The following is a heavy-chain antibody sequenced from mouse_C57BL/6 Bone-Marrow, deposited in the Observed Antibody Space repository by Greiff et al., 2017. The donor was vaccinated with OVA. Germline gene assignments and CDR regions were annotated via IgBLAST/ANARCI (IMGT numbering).Heavy chain of an antibody. D-gene: IGHD1-1*01. CDR3: ASYYYGSSYWDFDV. Sequence: EVQLQQSGPELVKPGASVKISCKASGYSFTDYNRTGVRQSNGKSLGWIGEFIPKQGTTSDNQKIKSKATLTVDQSSSTAYMQLNCLTSEDSAVYYCASYYYGSSYWDFDVWGTGTTVTVSS. J-gene: IGHJ1*03. CDR2: FIPKQGTT. CDR1: GYSFTDYN. V-gene: IGHV1-39*01.